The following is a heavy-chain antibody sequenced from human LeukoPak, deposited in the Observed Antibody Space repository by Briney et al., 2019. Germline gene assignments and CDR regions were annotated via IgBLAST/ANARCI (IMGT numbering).Heavy chain of an antibody. CDR1: GGTFSSYA. CDR2: IIPIFGTA. CDR3: ARDRYSGSYALYYYYGMDV. J-gene: IGHJ6*02. Sequence: SVKVSCKASGGTFSSYAISWVRQAPGQGLEWMGGIIPIFGTANYAKKFQGRVTITADEATSTAYMELSSLRSEDTAVYYCARDRYSGSYALYYYYGMDVWGQGTTVTVSS. V-gene: IGHV1-69*13. D-gene: IGHD1-26*01.